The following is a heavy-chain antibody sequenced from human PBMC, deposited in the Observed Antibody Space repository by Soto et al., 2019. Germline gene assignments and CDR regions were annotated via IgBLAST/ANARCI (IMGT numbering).Heavy chain of an antibody. D-gene: IGHD2-15*01. CDR2: MNPNSGNT. J-gene: IGHJ5*02. CDR3: ARGYCSGGSCYSNWFDP. CDR1: GYTFTSYD. V-gene: IGHV1-8*01. Sequence: QVQLVQSGAEVKKPGASVKVSCKASGYTFTSYDINWVRQATGQGLEWMGWMNPNSGNTGYAQKFQGRVTMTRNTSISTAYMELSSLRSEDTAVYYCARGYCSGGSCYSNWFDPWGQGTLLTVSS.